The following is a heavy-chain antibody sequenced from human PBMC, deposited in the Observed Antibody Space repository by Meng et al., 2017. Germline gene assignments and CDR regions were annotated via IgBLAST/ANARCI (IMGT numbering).Heavy chain of an antibody. CDR2: IYYSGST. CDR1: GGSISSGGYY. CDR3: ARADRRVGSYGPNWFDP. J-gene: IGHJ5*02. D-gene: IGHD5-18*01. V-gene: IGHV4-31*01. Sequence: AQLQASGPGPLKPSKTPSSPCTVFGGSISSGGYYWSWIRQHPGKGLEWIGYIYYSGSTYYNPSLKSLVTISVDTSKNQFSLKLSSVTAADTAVYYCARADRRVGSYGPNWFDPWGQGTLVTVSS.